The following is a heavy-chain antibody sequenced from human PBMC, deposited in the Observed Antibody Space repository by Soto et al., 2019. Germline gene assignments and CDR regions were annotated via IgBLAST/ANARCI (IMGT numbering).Heavy chain of an antibody. CDR3: ARGGYCSGGSCYRDWFDP. V-gene: IGHV1-8*01. D-gene: IGHD2-15*01. CDR2: MNPNSGNT. J-gene: IGHJ5*02. Sequence: ASVNVSFKSSGYTFTSYYINWVRQATGQGLEWMGWMNPNSGNTGYAQRFQGRVTMTRNTSISTAYMELSSLRSEDTAVYYCARGGYCSGGSCYRDWFDPWGQGTLVTVSS. CDR1: GYTFTSYY.